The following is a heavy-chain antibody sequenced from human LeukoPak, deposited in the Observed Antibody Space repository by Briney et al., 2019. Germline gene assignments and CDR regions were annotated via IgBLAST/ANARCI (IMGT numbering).Heavy chain of an antibody. D-gene: IGHD3-22*01. Sequence: SETLSRSCTVSGGSISSYHWSWIRQPPGKGLECIGFIYYSGSTSYNPSLKSRVTISVDTSKNQFSLKLRSVTAADTAVYYCARARNYYDSSDYYYEGDAFDIWGQGTMVTVSS. CDR3: ARARNYYDSSDYYYEGDAFDI. CDR1: GGSISSYH. CDR2: IYYSGST. V-gene: IGHV4-59*01. J-gene: IGHJ3*02.